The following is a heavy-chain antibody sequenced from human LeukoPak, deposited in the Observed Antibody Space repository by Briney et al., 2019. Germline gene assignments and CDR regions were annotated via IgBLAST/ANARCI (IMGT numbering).Heavy chain of an antibody. CDR3: ARTAYCGGDCSAFDY. D-gene: IGHD2-21*02. CDR2: IYYSGST. Sequence: SETLSLTCTVSGGSISSYYWSWIRQPPGKGLEWIGYIYYSGSTNYNPSLKSRVTISVDTSKNQFSLKLSSVTAADTAVYYCARTAYCGGDCSAFDYWGQGTLVTVSS. V-gene: IGHV4-59*08. CDR1: GGSISSYY. J-gene: IGHJ4*02.